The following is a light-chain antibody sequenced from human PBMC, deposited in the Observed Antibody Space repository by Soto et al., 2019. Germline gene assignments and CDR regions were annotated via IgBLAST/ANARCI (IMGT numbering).Light chain of an antibody. Sequence: DIQMTQSPSSLSASVGDRVTLTCRASQTIKNYLNWYQQKPGKAPVALIDGASNLQSGVPSRFSASASGTDFTLTITNLQLEDFATYYCQQSYRTPNTFGQGTKLEIK. CDR3: QQSYRTPNT. V-gene: IGKV1-39*01. CDR1: QTIKNY. J-gene: IGKJ2*01. CDR2: GAS.